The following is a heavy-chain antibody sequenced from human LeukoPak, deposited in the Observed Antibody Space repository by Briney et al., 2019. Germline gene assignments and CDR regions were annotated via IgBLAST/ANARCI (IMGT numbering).Heavy chain of an antibody. V-gene: IGHV4-4*02. CDR3: ASRGSSGYYYYYYMDV. J-gene: IGHJ6*03. CDR2: IYHSGST. CDR1: GGSISSSNW. Sequence: SETLSLTCAVSGGSISSSNWWSWVRQPPGKGPEWIGEIYHSGSTNYNPSLKSRVTISVDKSKNQFSLKLSSVTAADTAVYYCASRGSSGYYYYYYMDVWGKGTTVTVSS. D-gene: IGHD6-19*01.